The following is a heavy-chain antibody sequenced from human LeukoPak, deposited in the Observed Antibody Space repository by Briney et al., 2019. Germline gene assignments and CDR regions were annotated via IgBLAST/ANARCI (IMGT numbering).Heavy chain of an antibody. CDR1: GGSISSSY. CDR2: IFNSGTT. V-gene: IGHV4-59*01. CDR3: AATRGI. J-gene: IGHJ3*02. Sequence: SETLSLTCTVSGGSISSSYWSWIRQPPGKGLEWMGYIFNSGTTNYSPSLKSRVSIPADTSKNQFSLKLTSVTAADTAVYYCAATRGIWGQGTMVTVSS. D-gene: IGHD6-6*01.